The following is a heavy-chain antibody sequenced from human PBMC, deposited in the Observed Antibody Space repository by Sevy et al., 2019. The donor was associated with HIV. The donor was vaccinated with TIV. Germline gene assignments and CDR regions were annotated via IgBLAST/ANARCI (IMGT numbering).Heavy chain of an antibody. CDR1: GFTFSSYG. V-gene: IGHV3-30*02. CDR3: AKDLPCTSCYGYFQH. Sequence: PGGSLRLSCAASGFTFSSYGMHWVRQAPGKGLEWVAFIRYDGSNKYYADSVKGRFTISRDNSKNTLYLQMNSLRAEDTAVYYCAKDLPCTSCYGYFQHWGQGTLVTVSS. D-gene: IGHD2-2*01. J-gene: IGHJ1*01. CDR2: IRYDGSNK.